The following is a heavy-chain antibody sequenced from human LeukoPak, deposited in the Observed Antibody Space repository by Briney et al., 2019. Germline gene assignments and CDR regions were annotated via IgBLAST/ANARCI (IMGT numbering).Heavy chain of an antibody. V-gene: IGHV4-59*08. Sequence: SETLSLTCTVSGGSISSYYWSWIRQTPGKGLEWIGNIYYSGSTNYNPSLKSRVTISVDTSKNQFSLKLSSVTAADTAVYFCARHGASGSYLYYFDYWGQGTLVTVSS. J-gene: IGHJ4*02. D-gene: IGHD1-26*01. CDR1: GGSISSYY. CDR3: ARHGASGSYLYYFDY. CDR2: IYYSGST.